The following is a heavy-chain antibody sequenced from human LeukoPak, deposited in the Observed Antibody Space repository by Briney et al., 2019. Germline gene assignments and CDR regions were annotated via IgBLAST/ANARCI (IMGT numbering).Heavy chain of an antibody. Sequence: SETLSLTCTVSGGSISSYYWSWIRQPPGKGLEWIGNIYYSGSTNYNPSLKSRVTISVDTSKNQFSLNLRSVTAADTAVFYCASVHRLVPGPFHIWGQGTMVIVSS. D-gene: IGHD6-6*01. CDR2: IYYSGST. J-gene: IGHJ3*02. CDR1: GGSISSYY. V-gene: IGHV4-59*01. CDR3: ASVHRLVPGPFHI.